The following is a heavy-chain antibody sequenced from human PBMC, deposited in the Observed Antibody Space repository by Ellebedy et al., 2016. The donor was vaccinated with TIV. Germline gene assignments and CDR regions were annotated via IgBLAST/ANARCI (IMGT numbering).Heavy chain of an antibody. CDR1: GYTFTDYR. D-gene: IGHD1-26*01. J-gene: IGHJ4*02. V-gene: IGHV1-2*02. CDR3: ARDYWGSYEY. Sequence: ASVKVSCKASGYTFTDYRLDWVRQAPGLGLEWMGWISPNGGGTHYAQKFQGRVSMTGDTSISTAYLELSRLTSDDTAVYYCARDYWGSYEYWGQGTLVTVSS. CDR2: ISPNGGGT.